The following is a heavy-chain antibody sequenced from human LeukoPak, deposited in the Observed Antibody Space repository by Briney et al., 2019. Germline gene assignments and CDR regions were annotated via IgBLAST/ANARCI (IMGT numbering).Heavy chain of an antibody. D-gene: IGHD3-10*01. J-gene: IGHJ6*03. CDR3: TRPVTMVTRDYYYYMDV. Sequence: GGSLRLSCAASGFTFSSYAMSWVRQAPGKGLEWVSAISGSGGSTYYADSVKGRFTISRDNSKNTLYLQMNSLRAEDTAVYYCTRPVTMVTRDYYYYMDVWGKGTTVTISS. V-gene: IGHV3-23*01. CDR2: ISGSGGST. CDR1: GFTFSSYA.